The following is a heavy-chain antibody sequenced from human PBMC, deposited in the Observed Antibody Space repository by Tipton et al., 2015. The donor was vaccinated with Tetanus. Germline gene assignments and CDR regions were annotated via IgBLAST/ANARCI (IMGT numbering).Heavy chain of an antibody. CDR3: ARHTSGSYHAPFDY. V-gene: IGHV5-51*01. Sequence: QLVQSGAEVRRPGDSLKISCKGSGYTFNTYWIAWVRQKPGKGLEWMGIIYPGDSETRYSPSFQGQVTMSADKSNTTAYLQWSSLKASDSAMYYCARHTSGSYHAPFDYWGQGTLVTVSS. CDR1: GYTFNTYW. J-gene: IGHJ4*02. D-gene: IGHD1-26*01. CDR2: IYPGDSET.